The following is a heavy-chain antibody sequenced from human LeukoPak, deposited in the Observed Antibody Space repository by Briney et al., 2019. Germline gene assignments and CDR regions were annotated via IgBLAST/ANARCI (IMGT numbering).Heavy chain of an antibody. D-gene: IGHD6-13*01. CDR2: ISAGGGTP. CDR1: GGSISISNS. J-gene: IGHJ4*02. V-gene: IGHV3-23*01. Sequence: PSGTLSLTCAVSGGSISISNSNWWSWVRQAPGKGLQWVSSISAGGGTPYYADSVKGRFTISRDNSKNTLYLQINSLRVEDTAIYYRAKWSSTSSSWYEYWGQGTLVTVSS. CDR3: AKWSSTSSSWYEY.